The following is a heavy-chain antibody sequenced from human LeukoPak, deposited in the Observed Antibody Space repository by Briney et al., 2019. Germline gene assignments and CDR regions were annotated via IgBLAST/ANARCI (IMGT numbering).Heavy chain of an antibody. CDR3: AKDGTYYYGSGNFDY. CDR2: ISGSGGST. CDR1: GFTFSSYA. V-gene: IGHV3-23*01. J-gene: IGHJ4*02. Sequence: WGSLRLSCAASGFTFSSYAMSWVRQPPGKGLEWVSAISGSGGSTYYADSVKRRFTISRDNSKNTLYLQMNSLRAEDTAVYYCAKDGTYYYGSGNFDYWGQGTLVTVSS. D-gene: IGHD3-10*01.